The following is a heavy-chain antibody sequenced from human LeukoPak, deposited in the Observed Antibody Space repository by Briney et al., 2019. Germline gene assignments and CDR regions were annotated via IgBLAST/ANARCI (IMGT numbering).Heavy chain of an antibody. Sequence: GGSLRLSCAASGFTVSTNYMTWFRKAPGKGLEGVSVMYSGGSTYYADSVKGRFTISRDNSKNTLYLQMNSLRAEDTAVYYCAKDFSYYYDSSADNYWGQGTLVTVSS. CDR3: AKDFSYYYDSSADNY. CDR1: GFTVSTNY. D-gene: IGHD3-22*01. V-gene: IGHV3-53*01. CDR2: MYSGGST. J-gene: IGHJ4*02.